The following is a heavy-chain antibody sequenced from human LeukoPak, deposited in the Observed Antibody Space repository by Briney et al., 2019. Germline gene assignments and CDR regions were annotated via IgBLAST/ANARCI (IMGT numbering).Heavy chain of an antibody. J-gene: IGHJ4*02. D-gene: IGHD3-16*02. V-gene: IGHV3-30*18. CDR1: GFTFSSYG. CDR3: AKGPLFGMITFGGVIDY. Sequence: PGGSLRLSCAASGFTFSSYGMYWVRQAPGKGLEWVAVISYDGSNKYYADSVKGRFTISRDNSKNTLYLQMNSLRAEDTAVYYCAKGPLFGMITFGGVIDYWGQGTLVTVSS. CDR2: ISYDGSNK.